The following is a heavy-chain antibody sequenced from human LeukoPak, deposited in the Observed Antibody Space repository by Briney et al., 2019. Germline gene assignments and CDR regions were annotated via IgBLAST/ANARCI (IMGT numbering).Heavy chain of an antibody. Sequence: SETLSLTCTVSVGSISSYYWSWIRQPPGKGLEWIGYIFYSGSTNYNPSLKSRVTISVDTSKNQFSLKLSSVTAADTAVYYCASPSGYCSGGTCNGYWGRGTLVTVSS. D-gene: IGHD2-15*01. CDR2: IFYSGST. CDR3: ASPSGYCSGGTCNGY. V-gene: IGHV4-59*01. CDR1: VGSISSYY. J-gene: IGHJ4*02.